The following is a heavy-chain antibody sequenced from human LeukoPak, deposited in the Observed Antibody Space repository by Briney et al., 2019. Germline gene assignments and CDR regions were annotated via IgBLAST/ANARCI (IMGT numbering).Heavy chain of an antibody. J-gene: IGHJ4*02. CDR3: AKDQVRGVIIPYYFDY. CDR2: IKQDGSEK. D-gene: IGHD3-10*01. CDR1: GFTFSSYW. V-gene: IGHV3-7*03. Sequence: PGGSLRLSCAASGFTFSSYWMSWVRQAPGKGLEWVANIKQDGSEKYYVDSVKGRFTISRDNSKNTLYLQMNSLRAEDTAVYYCAKDQVRGVIIPYYFDYWGQGTLVTVSS.